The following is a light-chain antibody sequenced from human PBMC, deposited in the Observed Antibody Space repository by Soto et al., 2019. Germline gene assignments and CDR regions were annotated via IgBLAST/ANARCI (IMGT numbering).Light chain of an antibody. J-gene: IGLJ3*02. CDR1: SSNIGSNT. V-gene: IGLV1-44*01. CDR2: SND. CDR3: AAWDDSLNGPV. Sequence: QSVLTQPPSVSGTPGQRGTISCSGSSSNIGSNTVSWYQQLAGTAAKLLIYSNDQRPSGVPDRFSDSKSGTSDSLVISGLQSEDEADYYCAAWDDSLNGPVFGGGTKLTVL.